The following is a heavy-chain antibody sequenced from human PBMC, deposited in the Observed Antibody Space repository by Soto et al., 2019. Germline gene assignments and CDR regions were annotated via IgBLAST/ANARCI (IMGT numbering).Heavy chain of an antibody. Sequence: PGESLKISCKASGYTFTGYWIGWVRQMPGKGLEWMGIIYPSDSETKYSPSFRGHVTISADTATNTAYLQWSSLKASDTAMYFCARRRDYYDRSGYGPVDYWGQGTLVTGSS. CDR2: IYPSDSET. CDR3: ARRRDYYDRSGYGPVDY. V-gene: IGHV5-51*01. D-gene: IGHD3-22*01. J-gene: IGHJ4*02. CDR1: GYTFTGYW.